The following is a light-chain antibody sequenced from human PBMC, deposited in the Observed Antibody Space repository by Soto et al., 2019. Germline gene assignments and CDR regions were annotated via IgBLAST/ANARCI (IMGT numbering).Light chain of an antibody. CDR2: AAS. Sequence: DIVMTQTPPSLSVSPGDRATISCRASQSVTNSLDWYQHKPGQAPRLLIYAASTWATGVPARFSGSGSGTDFTLTISRLEPEDFAVYYCQQRINYPITFGQGTRLEIK. V-gene: IGKV3-15*01. J-gene: IGKJ5*01. CDR1: QSVTNS. CDR3: QQRINYPIT.